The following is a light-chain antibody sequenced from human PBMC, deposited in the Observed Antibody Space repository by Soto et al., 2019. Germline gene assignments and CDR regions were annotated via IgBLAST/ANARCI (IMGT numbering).Light chain of an antibody. Sequence: DIQMTQSPSTLSASVGDTVTITCRASQSVSDSLAWYQVKPGEAPKLLIYKASTLEGEVPSRFSGSGSGTEFTLTISSLQPDDFATYYCQQYSTYPYIFGQGTKVDIK. V-gene: IGKV1-5*03. CDR3: QQYSTYPYI. CDR1: QSVSDS. J-gene: IGKJ2*01. CDR2: KAS.